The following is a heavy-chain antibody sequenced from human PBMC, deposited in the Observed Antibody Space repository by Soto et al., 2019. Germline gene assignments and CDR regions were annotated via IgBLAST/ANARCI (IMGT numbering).Heavy chain of an antibody. CDR2: IYYSGST. CDR3: ARVVEIAAAAKNYFDY. V-gene: IGHV4-31*03. D-gene: IGHD6-13*01. Sequence: SETLSLTCTVSGGSISSGGYYWSWIRQHPGKGLEWIGYIYYSGSTYYNPSLKSRVTISVDTSKNQFSLKLSSVTAADTAVYYCARVVEIAAAAKNYFDYWGQGTLVTVSS. CDR1: GGSISSGGYY. J-gene: IGHJ4*02.